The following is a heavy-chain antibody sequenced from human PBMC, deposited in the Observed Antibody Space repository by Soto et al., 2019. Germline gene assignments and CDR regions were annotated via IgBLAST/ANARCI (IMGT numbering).Heavy chain of an antibody. Sequence: PSETLSLTCTVSGGSVSSGSYYWSWIRQPPGKGLEWIGYIYYSGSTNYNPSLKSRVTISVDTSKNQFSLKLSSVTAADTAVYYCARETRGIFGVVIPQSWFDPWGQGTLVTVSS. J-gene: IGHJ5*02. CDR1: GGSVSSGSYY. V-gene: IGHV4-61*01. CDR3: ARETRGIFGVVIPQSWFDP. CDR2: IYYSGST. D-gene: IGHD3-3*01.